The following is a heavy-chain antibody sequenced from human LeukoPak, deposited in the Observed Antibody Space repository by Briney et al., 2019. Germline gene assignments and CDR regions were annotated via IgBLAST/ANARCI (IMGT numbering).Heavy chain of an antibody. D-gene: IGHD5-12*01. CDR3: AREATPEGMDV. CDR2: ISSSSSYI. CDR1: GFTFSSYS. V-gene: IGHV3-21*01. J-gene: IGHJ6*02. Sequence: KSGGSLRLSCAASGFTFSSYSMNWVRQAPGKGLEWVSSISSSSSYIYYADSVKGRFTISRDNAKNSLYLQMNSLRAEDTAVYYCAREATPEGMDVWGQGTTVTVSS.